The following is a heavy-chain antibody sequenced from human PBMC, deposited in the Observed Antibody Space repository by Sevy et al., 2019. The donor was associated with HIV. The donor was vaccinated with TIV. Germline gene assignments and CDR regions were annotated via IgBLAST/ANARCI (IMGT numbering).Heavy chain of an antibody. CDR1: GFGLNGNA. Sequence: GESLKISCAASGFGLNGNAMSWVRQAPGKGLEWVAAIHGGDDTTHYGDSVKGRFTISRDSFKNILYLQMDSLRVEDTAVYYCAKDILGWAFDYWGHGTVVTVSS. CDR3: AKDILGWAFDY. CDR2: IHGGDDTT. D-gene: IGHD3-3*01. V-gene: IGHV3-23*01. J-gene: IGHJ4*01.